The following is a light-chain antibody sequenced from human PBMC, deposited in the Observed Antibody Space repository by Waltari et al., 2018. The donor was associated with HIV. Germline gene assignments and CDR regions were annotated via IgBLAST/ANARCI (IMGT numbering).Light chain of an antibody. J-gene: IGLJ3*02. CDR3: VSYDSRLDERL. CDR2: RNY. CDR1: TSNIETEA. Sequence: QSVLTQPPSVSGTPGQTVTISCSGSTSNIETEALYWYQQLPGTAPKLIIYRNYKRPSGVSDRFSCSKSGASASLVISGLRSEDEAHYYCVSYDSRLDERLFG. V-gene: IGLV1-47*01.